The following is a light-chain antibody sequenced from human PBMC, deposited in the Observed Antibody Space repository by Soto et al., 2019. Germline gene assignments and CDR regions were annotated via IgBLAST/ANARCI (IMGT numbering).Light chain of an antibody. Sequence: QSVLTQPPSVSGAPGQRVTISCTGSSSKMGADYDVHWYQQLPGTAPKLLIYRYTNRPSGVPDRFSGSKSDTSASLAITGLQAEDWADYYCQASDRPLRWPAVGFGGGTKLTVL. CDR3: QASDRPLRWPAVG. CDR1: SSKMGADYD. V-gene: IGLV1-40*01. J-gene: IGLJ2*01. CDR2: RYT.